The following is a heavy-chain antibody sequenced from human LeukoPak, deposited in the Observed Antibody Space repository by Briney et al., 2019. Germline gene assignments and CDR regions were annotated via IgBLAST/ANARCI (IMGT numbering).Heavy chain of an antibody. J-gene: IGHJ4*02. CDR3: ARHPTGYSSGWYFDY. CDR2: IYPGDSDT. V-gene: IGHV5-51*01. CDR1: GYSFTSYW. D-gene: IGHD6-19*01. Sequence: GESLKISCKGSGYSFTSYWIGWVRQMPGKGLEWMGVIYPGDSDTRYSPSFQGQVTISADKSISTAYLQWSSLKASDTAMYYCARHPTGYSSGWYFDYWGQGTLVTVPS.